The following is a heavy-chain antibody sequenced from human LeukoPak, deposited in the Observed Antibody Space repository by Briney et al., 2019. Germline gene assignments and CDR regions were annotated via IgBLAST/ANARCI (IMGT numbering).Heavy chain of an antibody. J-gene: IGHJ4*02. CDR1: GFTFRSYG. CDR3: AKVVYCSGGSGYSGADY. V-gene: IGHV3-30*18. D-gene: IGHD2-15*01. Sequence: GGSLRLSCAASGFTFRSYGMHWVRQAPGKGLEWVAVISYDGSNKYYADSVKGRFTISRDNSKNTLYLQMNSLRAEDTAVYYCAKVVYCSGGSGYSGADYWGQGTLVTVSS. CDR2: ISYDGSNK.